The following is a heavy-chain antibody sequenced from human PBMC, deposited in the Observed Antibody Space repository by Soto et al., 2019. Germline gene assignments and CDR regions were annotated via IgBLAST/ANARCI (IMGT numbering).Heavy chain of an antibody. D-gene: IGHD6-19*01. CDR3: AKGGWYEDH. Sequence: PSETLSLTCTVSGGSVSSDYWSWIRQSPGKGLEWIGYTHNSGNTDYNPSLKSRVTISLDASRNEFSLSLRSVTAADTAVYYCAKGGWYEDHWGQGTLVTVSS. CDR2: THNSGNT. CDR1: GGSVSSDY. V-gene: IGHV4-59*08. J-gene: IGHJ4*02.